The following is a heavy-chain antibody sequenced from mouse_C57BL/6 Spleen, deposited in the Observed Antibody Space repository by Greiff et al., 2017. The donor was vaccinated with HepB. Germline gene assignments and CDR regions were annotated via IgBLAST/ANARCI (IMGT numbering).Heavy chain of an antibody. CDR2: IDPETGGT. V-gene: IGHV1-15*01. Sequence: QVQLQQSGAVLVRPGASVTLSCKASGYTFTDYEMHWVKQTPVHGLEWIGAIDPETGGTAYNQKFKGKAILTADKSSSTAYMELRSLTSEDSAVYYCTKGPYYSNGFDYWGQGTTLTVSS. D-gene: IGHD2-12*01. CDR1: GYTFTDYE. J-gene: IGHJ2*01. CDR3: TKGPYYSNGFDY.